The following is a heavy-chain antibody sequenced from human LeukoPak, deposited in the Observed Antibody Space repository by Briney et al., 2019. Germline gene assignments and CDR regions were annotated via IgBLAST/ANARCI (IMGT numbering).Heavy chain of an antibody. CDR2: TSYDGTDP. CDR3: ARRAGAYSHPYDY. J-gene: IGHJ4*02. Sequence: PGGSLRLSCAVSGFTLSTYAMHWVRQAPGKGLEWVTITSYDGTDPYYVDSVKGRFTISRDNSKNTLYLQMNSLRAEDTAVYYCARRAGAYSHPYDYWGQGTLVTVSS. V-gene: IGHV3-30*07. D-gene: IGHD4/OR15-4a*01. CDR1: GFTLSTYA.